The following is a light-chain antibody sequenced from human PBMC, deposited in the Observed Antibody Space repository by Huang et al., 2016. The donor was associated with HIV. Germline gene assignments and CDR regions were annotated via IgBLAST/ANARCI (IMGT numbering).Light chain of an antibody. CDR1: QSIKSN. V-gene: IGKV3-15*01. CDR2: GAS. J-gene: IGKJ1*01. Sequence: IVMTQSPVTLSVSPGERAALSCRAGQSIKSNLAWYQQKPGQAPRLLIYGASTRATCVPARFSGSGSGTEFTLTINNLQSDDFAVYYCQQYDYWPPVTFGQGTKV. CDR3: QQYDYWPPVT.